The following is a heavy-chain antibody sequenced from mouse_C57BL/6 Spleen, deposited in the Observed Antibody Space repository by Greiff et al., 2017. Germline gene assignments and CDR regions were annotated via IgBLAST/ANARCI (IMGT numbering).Heavy chain of an antibody. CDR1: GFTFSSYT. J-gene: IGHJ2*01. V-gene: IGHV5-9*01. CDR3: ARKGIITTVVGPFDY. Sequence: EVHLVESGGGLVKPGGSLKLSCAASGFTFSSYTMSWVRQTPEKRLEWVATISGGGGNTYYPDSVKGRFTISRDNAKNTLYLQMSSLRSEDTALYYCARKGIITTVVGPFDYWGQGTTLTVSS. CDR2: ISGGGGNT. D-gene: IGHD1-1*01.